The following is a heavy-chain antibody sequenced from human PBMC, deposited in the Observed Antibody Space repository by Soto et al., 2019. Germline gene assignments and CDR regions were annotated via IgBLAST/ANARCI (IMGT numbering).Heavy chain of an antibody. Sequence: EVQLVESGGGLVKPGGSLRLSCAASGFTFSRYSMNWVRQAPGKGLEWVSSISSSSSYIYYEDSVKSRFTISRDNAKNALIIHMNSLRDEDTAVYYCPRVYGGRGWGSLDYNFDCWVLGTLVTV. D-gene: IGHD6-19*01. CDR2: ISSSSSYI. CDR1: GFTFSRYS. CDR3: PRVYGGRGWGSLDYNFDC. V-gene: IGHV3-21*01. J-gene: IGHJ4*02.